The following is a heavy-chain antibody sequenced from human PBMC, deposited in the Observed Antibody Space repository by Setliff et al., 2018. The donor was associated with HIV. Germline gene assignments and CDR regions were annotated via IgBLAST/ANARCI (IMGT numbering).Heavy chain of an antibody. D-gene: IGHD2-15*01. V-gene: IGHV4-61*09. CDR3: ARGVVGSYYDYVNIYYHDYIDL. Sequence: KTSETLSLTCDVSGVSINSGDYSWNWIRQPAGERLEWIGHVHSNGFKNYNSSLESRVDISVDTSKNQISLKVDSVTAADTAMYFCARGVVGSYYDYVNIYYHDYIDLWGKGTTVTVSS. CDR2: VHSNGFK. CDR1: GVSINSGDYS. J-gene: IGHJ6*03.